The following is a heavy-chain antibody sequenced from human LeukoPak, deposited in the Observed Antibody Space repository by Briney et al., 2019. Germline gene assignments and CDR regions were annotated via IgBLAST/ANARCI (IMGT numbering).Heavy chain of an antibody. V-gene: IGHV3-21*01. Sequence: GGSLRLSCAASGFTFSSYSMNWVRQAPGKGLEWVSSISSSSSYIYYADSVKGRFTISRDNAKNSLYLQMNSLRAEDTAVYYCARSGGTYDSSGYYFIFDYWGQGTLVTVSS. D-gene: IGHD3-22*01. J-gene: IGHJ4*02. CDR1: GFTFSSYS. CDR3: ARSGGTYDSSGYYFIFDY. CDR2: ISSSSSYI.